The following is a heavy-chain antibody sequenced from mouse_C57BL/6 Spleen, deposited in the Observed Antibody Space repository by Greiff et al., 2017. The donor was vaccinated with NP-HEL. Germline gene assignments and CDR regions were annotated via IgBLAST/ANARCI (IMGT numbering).Heavy chain of an antibody. CDR2: INPNNGGT. Sequence: EVQLQQSGPELVKPGASVKISCKASGYTFTDYYMNWVKQSHGKSLEWIGDINPNNGGTSYNQKFKGKATLTVDKSSSTAYMELRSLTSEDSAVYYCARFYSGTGDYWGQGTTLTVSS. D-gene: IGHD2-1*01. CDR3: ARFYSGTGDY. V-gene: IGHV1-26*01. CDR1: GYTFTDYY. J-gene: IGHJ2*01.